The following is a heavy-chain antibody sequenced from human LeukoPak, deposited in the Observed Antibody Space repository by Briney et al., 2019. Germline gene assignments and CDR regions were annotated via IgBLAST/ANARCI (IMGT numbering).Heavy chain of an antibody. D-gene: IGHD3-10*02. CDR1: GYSFTTYW. Sequence: GESLKISCKGSGYSFTTYWIGWVRQMPGKGLEWMGIIYPGDSDTGYSPSFQGQVTISADKSISTAYLQWSSLKASDTAMYYCARGDLDYVDAFDIWGQGTMVTVSS. V-gene: IGHV5-51*01. J-gene: IGHJ3*02. CDR2: IYPGDSDT. CDR3: ARGDLDYVDAFDI.